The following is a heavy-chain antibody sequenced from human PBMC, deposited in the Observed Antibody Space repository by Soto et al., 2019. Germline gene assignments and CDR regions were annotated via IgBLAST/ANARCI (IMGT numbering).Heavy chain of an antibody. CDR1: GFNFGAYG. Sequence: QVQLVESGGGVVQPGTSLRLACEASGFNFGAYGMHWVRQAPGKGLEWVAVISHDGTKTYYSDSVKGRFTISRDNSKNVLYEQMASLRPDDTAVYSCAKDRRDGYATCSRCYSVDVWGQGTTVTVSS. V-gene: IGHV3-30*18. D-gene: IGHD5-18*01. CDR3: AKDRRDGYATCSRCYSVDV. CDR2: ISHDGTKT. J-gene: IGHJ6*02.